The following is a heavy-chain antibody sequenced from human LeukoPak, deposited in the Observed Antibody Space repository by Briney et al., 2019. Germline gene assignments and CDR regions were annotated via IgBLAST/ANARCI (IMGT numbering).Heavy chain of an antibody. J-gene: IGHJ4*02. CDR1: GFTLSSYS. CDR2: ISSSSSYI. Sequence: GGSLRLSCAASGFTLSSYSMNWVRQAPGKGLEWVSSISSSSSYIYYADSVKGRFTISRENAKNSLYLQMNSLRAEDTAVYYCAKGVVVPADPFDYWGQGTLVTVSS. D-gene: IGHD2-2*01. CDR3: AKGVVVPADPFDY. V-gene: IGHV3-21*01.